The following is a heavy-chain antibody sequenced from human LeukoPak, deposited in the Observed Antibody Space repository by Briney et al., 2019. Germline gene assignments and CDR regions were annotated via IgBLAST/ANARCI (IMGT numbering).Heavy chain of an antibody. Sequence: GGSLRLSCAASGFTFSSYSMTWVRQAPGKGLEWVSGISWNSGSIGYADSVKGRFTISRDNAKNSLYLQMNSLRAEDTALYYCAKGGSGFTNYFDYWGQGTLVTVSS. CDR1: GFTFSSYS. D-gene: IGHD3-22*01. J-gene: IGHJ4*02. CDR2: ISWNSGSI. V-gene: IGHV3-9*01. CDR3: AKGGSGFTNYFDY.